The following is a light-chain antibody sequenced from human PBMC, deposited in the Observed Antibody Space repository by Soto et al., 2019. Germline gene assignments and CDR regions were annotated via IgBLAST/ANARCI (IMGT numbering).Light chain of an antibody. J-gene: IGLJ1*01. V-gene: IGLV2-14*03. Sequence: QSALTHPASVSGSPGQSIAISCTGTSSDVGGYNYVTWYQQHPGKAPKLMIYDVSNRPSGVSDRFSGSKSGNTASLTISGLQAEDEGDYYCNSYTSSSTYVFGTGTTLTVL. CDR2: DVS. CDR3: NSYTSSSTYV. CDR1: SSDVGGYNY.